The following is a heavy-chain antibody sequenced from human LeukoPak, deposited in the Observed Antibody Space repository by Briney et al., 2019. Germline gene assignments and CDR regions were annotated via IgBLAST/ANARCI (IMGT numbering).Heavy chain of an antibody. CDR3: ARSEVTTTSCYYYYYMDV. CDR2: IYTSGST. J-gene: IGHJ6*03. Sequence: SETLSLTCTVSGGSISSYYGRWIRQPAGKGLGWMGRIYTSGSTNYNPSLKSRVPMSVDTSKNQFSLKLSSVTAADTAVYYCARSEVTTTSCYYYYYMDVWGKGTTVTVSS. CDR1: GGSISSYY. V-gene: IGHV4-4*07. D-gene: IGHD1-1*01.